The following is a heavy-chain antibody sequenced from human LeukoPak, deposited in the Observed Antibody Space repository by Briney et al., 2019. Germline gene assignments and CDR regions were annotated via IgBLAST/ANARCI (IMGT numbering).Heavy chain of an antibody. V-gene: IGHV3-74*01. J-gene: IGHJ6*04. CDR1: GFTFSSYW. CDR2: INSDGSST. D-gene: IGHD3-10*02. CDR3: AELGITMIGGV. Sequence: GGSLRLSCAASGFTFSSYWMHWVRQAPGKGLVWVSRINSDGSSTSYADSVKGRFTISRDNAKNSLYLQMNSLRAEDTAVYYCAELGITMIGGVWGKGTTVTIST.